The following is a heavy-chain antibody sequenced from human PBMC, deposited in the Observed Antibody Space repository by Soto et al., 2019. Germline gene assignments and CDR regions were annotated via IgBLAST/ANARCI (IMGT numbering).Heavy chain of an antibody. Sequence: QVQLQESGPGLVKPSQTLSLTCTVSGGSISSGDYYWSWIRQPPGKGLEWIGYIYYSGSTYYNPSLKSRVTISVDPSKNQFSLKLSSVTAADTAVYYCASWGHSSSWYRQPRTYFDYWGQGTLVTVSS. CDR3: ASWGHSSSWYRQPRTYFDY. D-gene: IGHD6-13*01. CDR2: IYYSGST. V-gene: IGHV4-30-4*01. J-gene: IGHJ4*02. CDR1: GGSISSGDYY.